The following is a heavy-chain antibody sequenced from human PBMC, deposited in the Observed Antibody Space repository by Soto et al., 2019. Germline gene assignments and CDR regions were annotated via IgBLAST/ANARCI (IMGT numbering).Heavy chain of an antibody. V-gene: IGHV3-7*05. CDR3: ARDGFAPGLYFDQ. CDR1: GFTFSDYC. Sequence: EVQLVETGGGLVQWGGSLTLSCAVSGFTFSDYCMNWVRQAPGKGLEWVASIKYDGAEKSYLDSVKGRFTIYRDNPKNSVYLQMASLTAEDTAVYYCARDGFAPGLYFDQWGQGTPVTVSS. J-gene: IGHJ4*02. D-gene: IGHD2-2*03. CDR2: IKYDGAEK.